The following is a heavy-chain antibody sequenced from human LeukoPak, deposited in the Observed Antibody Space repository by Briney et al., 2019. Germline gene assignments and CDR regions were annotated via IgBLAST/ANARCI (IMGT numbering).Heavy chain of an antibody. J-gene: IGHJ4*02. CDR1: GYSFTSYW. D-gene: IGHD3-22*01. CDR2: IYPGDSDT. V-gene: IGHV5-51*01. Sequence: GESLKISCKGSGYSFTSYWIGWVRQMPGKGLEWMGIIYPGDSDTRYSPSFQGQVTISADKSISTAYLQWSSLKASDTALYYCARPFDSSGYYYDYWGQGTLVTVSS. CDR3: ARPFDSSGYYYDY.